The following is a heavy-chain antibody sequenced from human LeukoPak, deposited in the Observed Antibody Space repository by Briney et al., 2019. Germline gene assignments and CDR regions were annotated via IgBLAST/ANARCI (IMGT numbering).Heavy chain of an antibody. CDR3: ARHQSRDGNNPRPSDY. J-gene: IGHJ4*02. V-gene: IGHV4-39*01. CDR2: IYYTEKT. D-gene: IGHD5-24*01. Sequence: ASETLSLTCTVSGVSISSSTKYWGWIRQPPGKGQEWIASIYYTEKTYYNPSLKSRVTISLDTSKNQFSLKLSSVIAADTAVYYCARHQSRDGNNPRPSDYWGQGILVTVSS. CDR1: GVSISSSTKY.